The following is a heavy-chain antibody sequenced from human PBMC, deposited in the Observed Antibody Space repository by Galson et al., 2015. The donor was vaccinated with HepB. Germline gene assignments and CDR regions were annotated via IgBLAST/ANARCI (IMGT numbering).Heavy chain of an antibody. V-gene: IGHV3-23*01. CDR1: GFTFSSYV. J-gene: IGHJ6*02. Sequence: SLRLSCAASGFTFSSYVLSWVRQAPGKGLQWVSSISGGADRTYYTDSVKGRFTISRDNTKSTLYLQMKSLRAEDTAIYYCVRDLPGITIFGAMAVWGQGTTVTVSS. D-gene: IGHD3-3*01. CDR2: ISGGADRT. CDR3: VRDLPGITIFGAMAV.